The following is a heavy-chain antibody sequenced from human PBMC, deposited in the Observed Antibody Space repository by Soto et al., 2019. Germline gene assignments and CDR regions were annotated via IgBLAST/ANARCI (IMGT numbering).Heavy chain of an antibody. J-gene: IGHJ4*02. Sequence: PGGSLRLSCAASGFSFSIYWMTWVRQAPGKGLEWVANIKQEGSEKYYVDSVKGRFTISRDNAKNSLYLQMNSLRAEDTAVYYCAVHTPEYSGYDAPVYWGQGTLVTVSS. CDR1: GFSFSIYW. CDR3: AVHTPEYSGYDAPVY. CDR2: IKQEGSEK. V-gene: IGHV3-7*02. D-gene: IGHD5-12*01.